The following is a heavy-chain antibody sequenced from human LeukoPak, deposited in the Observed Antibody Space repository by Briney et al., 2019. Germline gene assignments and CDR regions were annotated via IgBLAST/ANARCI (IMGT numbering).Heavy chain of an antibody. V-gene: IGHV4-59*01. Sequence: SETLSLTCTVSGGSISSYYWSWIRQPPGKGLEWIGYIYYSGSTNYNPSLKSRVTISVDTSKNQFSLKLSSVTAADTAVYYCARERGTTVTTLGYDYWGQGTLVTVSS. D-gene: IGHD4-17*01. CDR3: ARERGTTVTTLGYDY. J-gene: IGHJ4*02. CDR1: GGSISSYY. CDR2: IYYSGST.